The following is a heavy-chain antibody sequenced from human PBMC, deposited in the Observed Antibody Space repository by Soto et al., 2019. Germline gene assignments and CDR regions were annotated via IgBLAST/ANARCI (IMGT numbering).Heavy chain of an antibody. CDR2: IYPGDSDT. Sequence: PGESLKISCKVSGYSFTNYWIGWVRQMPGKGLEWVGIIYPGDSDTRYRPSFQGQVTISVDKPIRTAYLQWSSLKASDTAMYYCARSSIAGTTWIFDYWGPGNLVT. D-gene: IGHD1-20*01. J-gene: IGHJ4*02. CDR3: ARSSIAGTTWIFDY. CDR1: GYSFTNYW. V-gene: IGHV5-51*01.